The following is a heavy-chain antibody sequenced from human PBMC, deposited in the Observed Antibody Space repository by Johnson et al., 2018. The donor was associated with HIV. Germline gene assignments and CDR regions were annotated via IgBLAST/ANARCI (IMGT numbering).Heavy chain of an antibody. CDR3: AIRPEYSSCWFGAFDI. V-gene: IGHV3-11*04. J-gene: IGHJ3*02. D-gene: IGHD6-13*01. CDR1: GFTFSDYY. CDR2: ISSSGSTI. Sequence: VQLVESGGGVVQTGRSLRLSCAASGFTFSDYYMSWIRQAPGKGLEWVSYISSSGSTIYYADSVKGRFTISRDNAKNSLYLQMNSLRAEDTAVYYCAIRPEYSSCWFGAFDIWGQGTMVTVSS.